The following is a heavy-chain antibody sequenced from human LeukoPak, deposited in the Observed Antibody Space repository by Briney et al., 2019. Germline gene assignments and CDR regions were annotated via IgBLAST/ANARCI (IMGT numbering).Heavy chain of an antibody. Sequence: GGSLRLSCAASGFTFSSYAMSWVRQAPGKGLEWVPAISGSGGSTYYADSVKGRFTISRDNSKNTLGLQMNSLRAEDTAVYYCAKDPEQQLAPTGPLDYWGQGTLVTVSS. D-gene: IGHD6-13*01. CDR2: ISGSGGST. J-gene: IGHJ4*02. CDR3: AKDPEQQLAPTGPLDY. CDR1: GFTFSSYA. V-gene: IGHV3-23*01.